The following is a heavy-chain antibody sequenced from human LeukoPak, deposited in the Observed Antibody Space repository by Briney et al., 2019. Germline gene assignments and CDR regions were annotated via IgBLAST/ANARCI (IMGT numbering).Heavy chain of an antibody. V-gene: IGHV4-4*08. CDR3: YCSSTSCYMGGRAVDY. CDR2: IYTSGST. Sequence: SETLSLTCTVSGGSISSYYWSWIRQPPGKGLEWIGHIYTSGSTNYNPSLKSRVTISVDTSKNQFSLKLSSVTAADCAREGAYCSSTSCYMGGRAVDYWGQGTLVTVSS. D-gene: IGHD2-2*02. J-gene: IGHJ4*02. CDR1: GGSISSYY.